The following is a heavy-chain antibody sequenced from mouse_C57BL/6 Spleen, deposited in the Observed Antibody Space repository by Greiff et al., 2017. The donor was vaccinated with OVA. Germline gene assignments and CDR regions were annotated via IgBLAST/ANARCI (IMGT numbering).Heavy chain of an antibody. CDR1: GYTFTDYN. Sequence: VQLQHSGPELVKPGASVKMSCKASGYTFTDYNMHWVKQSHGKSLEWIGYINPNNGGTSYNQKFKGKATLTVNKSSSTAYMELRSLTSEDSAVYYCARISIYSNYWYFDVWGTGTTVTVSS. CDR3: ARISIYSNYWYFDV. CDR2: INPNNGGT. V-gene: IGHV1-22*01. D-gene: IGHD2-5*01. J-gene: IGHJ1*03.